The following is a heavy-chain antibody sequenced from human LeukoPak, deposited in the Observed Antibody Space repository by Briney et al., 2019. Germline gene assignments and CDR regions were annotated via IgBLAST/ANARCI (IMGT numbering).Heavy chain of an antibody. D-gene: IGHD3-9*01. CDR3: ARSPHILTGENFDY. V-gene: IGHV1-2*02. CDR2: INPNHGDT. J-gene: IGHJ4*02. CDR1: GYTFTSYD. Sequence: EASVKVSCKASGYTFTSYDINWVRQATGQGLEWMGWINPNHGDTNYAQKFQDRVSMTRDTSISTAYMHLSRLRSADTAVYYCARSPHILTGENFDYWGQGTLLTVSS.